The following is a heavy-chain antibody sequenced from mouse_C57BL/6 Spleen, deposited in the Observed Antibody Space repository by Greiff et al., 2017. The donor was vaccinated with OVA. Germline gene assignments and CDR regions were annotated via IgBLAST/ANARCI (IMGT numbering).Heavy chain of an antibody. CDR2: IYPGDGDT. Sequence: VQLQQSGAELVKPGASVKISCKASGYAFSSYWMNWVKQRPGTGLEWIGKIYPGDGDTNYNGKFKGKATLTADKSSSTAYMQLSSLTSEYSAVYFCARSHDYGSLYAMDYWGQGTSVTVPS. CDR3: ARSHDYGSLYAMDY. D-gene: IGHD1-1*01. J-gene: IGHJ4*01. V-gene: IGHV1-80*01. CDR1: GYAFSSYW.